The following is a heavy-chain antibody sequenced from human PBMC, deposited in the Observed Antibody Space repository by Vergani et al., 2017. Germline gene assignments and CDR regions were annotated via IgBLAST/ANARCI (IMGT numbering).Heavy chain of an antibody. V-gene: IGHV4-59*08. CDR3: ARHPWGAAAGTPWFDP. J-gene: IGHJ5*02. D-gene: IGHD6-13*01. CDR2: IYYSGST. Sequence: VQLVESGGGLVKPGGSLRLSCAASGFTFSNAWMSWIRQHPGKGLEWIGYIYYSGSTNYNPSLKSRVTISVDTSKNQFSLKLSSVTAADTAVYYCARHPWGAAAGTPWFDPWGQGTLVTVSS. CDR1: GFTFSNAW.